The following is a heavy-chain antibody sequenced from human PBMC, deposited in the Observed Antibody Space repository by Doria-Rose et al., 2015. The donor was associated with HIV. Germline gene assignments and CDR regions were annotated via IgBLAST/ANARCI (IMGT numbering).Heavy chain of an antibody. CDR3: ARARNYGFPHFFDF. J-gene: IGHJ4*02. D-gene: IGHD3-10*01. CDR1: GDSISSGDSF. CDR2: ISSSGTT. Sequence: VQLLESGPGLVGPSQTLSLTCTVSGDSISSGDSFWSWIRQPPGKGPEWIGYISSSGTTYYYPSLRGRLTISLDASKNQFSLNLNSVTAADTAVYYCARARNYGFPHFFDFWGRGTLVTVSS. V-gene: IGHV4-30-4*01.